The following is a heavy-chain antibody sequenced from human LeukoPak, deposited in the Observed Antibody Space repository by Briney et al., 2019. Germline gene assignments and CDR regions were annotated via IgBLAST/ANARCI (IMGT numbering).Heavy chain of an antibody. V-gene: IGHV1-18*01. CDR1: GYTFTSYG. J-gene: IGHJ6*02. Sequence: ASVKVSCKASGYTFTSYGISWVRQAPGQGLEWMGWISAYSGNTNYAQKLQGRVTMTTDTSTSTAYMELRSLRSDDTAVYYCARDLVRDYDILTGTYYYYGMDVWGQGTTVTVSS. CDR3: ARDLVRDYDILTGTYYYYGMDV. CDR2: ISAYSGNT. D-gene: IGHD3-9*01.